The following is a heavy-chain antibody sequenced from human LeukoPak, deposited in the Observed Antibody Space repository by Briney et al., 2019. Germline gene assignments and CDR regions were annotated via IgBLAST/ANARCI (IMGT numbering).Heavy chain of an antibody. J-gene: IGHJ4*02. D-gene: IGHD2-8*02. CDR3: TRAPGYCDS. V-gene: IGHV4-61*05. CDR2: IYYNGDA. CDR1: GGSISSSSYY. Sequence: SETLSPTCTVSGGSISSSSYYWIWIRQPPGKGLEWIGNIYYNGDARYNPSLKSRLTISVDTSKNPFSLRLISVTAADTAVYYCTRAPGYCDSTGPGNLVTVSS.